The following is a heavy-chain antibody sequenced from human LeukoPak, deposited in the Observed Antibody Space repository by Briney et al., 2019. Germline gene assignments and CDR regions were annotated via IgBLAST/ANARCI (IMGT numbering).Heavy chain of an antibody. Sequence: TLSLTCTVSGGSLSNYHWSWIRQPPGKALEWLARIDWDDDKYYSTSLKTRLTISKDTSKNQVVLTMTNMDPVDTATYYCARIVSIAAADYYYGMDVWGQGTTVTVSS. J-gene: IGHJ6*02. D-gene: IGHD6-13*01. CDR3: ARIVSIAAADYYYGMDV. CDR2: IDWDDDK. CDR1: GGSLSNYH. V-gene: IGHV2-70*11.